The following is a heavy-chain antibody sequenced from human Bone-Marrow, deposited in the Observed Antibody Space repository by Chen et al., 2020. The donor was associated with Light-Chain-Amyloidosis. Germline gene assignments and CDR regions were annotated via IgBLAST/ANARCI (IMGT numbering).Heavy chain of an antibody. D-gene: IGHD3-16*01. CDR1: TFTISEDW. J-gene: IGHJ4*02. CDR2: TNPDGSRT. CDR3: AKDSFRLPRSPFDY. V-gene: IGHV3-74*01. Sequence: EVQLVQSGGGLVQPGGSLRLSCAASTFTISEDWMHWVRQAPGKGLVWVARTNPDGSRTDHAGSVRGRFTISRDDARNTLYLQMRSLRAEDTAVYYCAKDSFRLPRSPFDYWGQGTLVTVSS.